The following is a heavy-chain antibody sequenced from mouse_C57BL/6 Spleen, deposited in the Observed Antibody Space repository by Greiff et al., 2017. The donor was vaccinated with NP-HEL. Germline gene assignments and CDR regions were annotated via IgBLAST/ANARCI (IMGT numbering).Heavy chain of an antibody. J-gene: IGHJ4*01. CDR1: GFSLTSYG. CDR3: ARSRIVTTLYYYAMDY. Sequence: VQLQQSGPGLVQPSQGRVITCAVSGFSLTSYGVHWVRQSPGKGLEWLGVIWSGGSTDYNAAFISRLSISKDNSKSQVFFKMNSLQADDTAIYYCARSRIVTTLYYYAMDYWGQGTSVTVSS. CDR2: IWSGGST. D-gene: IGHD2-5*01. V-gene: IGHV2-2*01.